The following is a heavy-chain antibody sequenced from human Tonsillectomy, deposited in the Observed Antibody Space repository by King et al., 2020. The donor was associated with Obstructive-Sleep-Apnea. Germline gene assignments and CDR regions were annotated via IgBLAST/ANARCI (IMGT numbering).Heavy chain of an antibody. CDR1: GGSISGDY. V-gene: IGHV4-59*01. D-gene: IGHD3/OR15-3a*01. CDR2: IYDSGST. Sequence: LQLQESGPGLVKPSETLSLTCTVSGGSISGDYWSWIRQPPGKGLEWIGYIYDSGSTKYNPSLKSRVTISVDTSKNQFSLKLRSVTAADTAVYYCARGGWTAVDYWGQGTLVTVSS. CDR3: ARGGWTAVDY. J-gene: IGHJ4*02.